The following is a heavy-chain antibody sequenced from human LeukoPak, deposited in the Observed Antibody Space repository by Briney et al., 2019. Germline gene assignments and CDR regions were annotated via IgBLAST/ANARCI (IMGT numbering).Heavy chain of an antibody. V-gene: IGHV3-48*03. J-gene: IGHJ4*02. CDR3: ARGQLYSYGYGFGY. CDR2: ISSSGSTI. D-gene: IGHD5-18*01. Sequence: SGGSLRLSCAASGFTFSSYEMNWVRQAPGKGLEWVSYISSSGSTIYYADSVKGRFTISRDNAKNSLYLQMNSLRAEDTAVYYCARGQLYSYGYGFGYWGQGTLVTVSS. CDR1: GFTFSSYE.